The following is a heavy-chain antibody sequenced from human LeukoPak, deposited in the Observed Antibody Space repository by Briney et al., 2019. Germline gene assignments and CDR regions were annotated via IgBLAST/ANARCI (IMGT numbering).Heavy chain of an antibody. Sequence: GRPLRLSCAASGFTFSSYAMHWVRQAPGKGLEWVAVISYDGSNKYYADSVKGRFTISRDNSKNTLYLQMNSLRAEDTAVYYCTRHEAGYYGSGDTDYWGQGTLVTVSS. V-gene: IGHV3-30*04. D-gene: IGHD3-10*01. CDR1: GFTFSSYA. CDR2: ISYDGSNK. J-gene: IGHJ4*02. CDR3: TRHEAGYYGSGDTDY.